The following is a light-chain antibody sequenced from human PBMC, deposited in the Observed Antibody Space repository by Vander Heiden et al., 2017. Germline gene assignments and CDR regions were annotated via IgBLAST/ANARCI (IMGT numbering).Light chain of an antibody. Sequence: EIELTQSLRTLALSPGQRATLACSLSQSVSSSYLAWYQHKPGQPPRLLIYGTTTRAAGIPDRFSGSGSSTDFTLAISRLEPEDSAVYCCQQYGISSRTFGQGTRVELK. CDR2: GTT. CDR1: QSVSSSY. J-gene: IGKJ1*01. V-gene: IGKV3-20*01. CDR3: QQYGISSRT.